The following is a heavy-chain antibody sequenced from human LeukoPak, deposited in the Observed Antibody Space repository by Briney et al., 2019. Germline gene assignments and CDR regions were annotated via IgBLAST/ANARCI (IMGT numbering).Heavy chain of an antibody. CDR1: GYSISSSNW. D-gene: IGHD3-22*01. V-gene: IGHV4-4*02. J-gene: IGHJ4*02. Sequence: SETLSLTCAVSGYSISSSNWWSWVRQPPGKGLEWIGEIYHSGSTNYNPSLKSRVTISVDKSKNQFSLKLSSVTAADTAVYYCARALGDSSGYSDYWGQGTLVTVSS. CDR2: IYHSGST. CDR3: ARALGDSSGYSDY.